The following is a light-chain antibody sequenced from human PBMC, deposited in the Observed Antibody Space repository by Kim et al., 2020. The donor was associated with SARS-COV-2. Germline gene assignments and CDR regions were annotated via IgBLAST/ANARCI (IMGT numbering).Light chain of an antibody. CDR2: QDS. J-gene: IGLJ1*01. CDR1: KLGDKY. V-gene: IGLV3-1*01. CDR3: QAWDSSTYV. Sequence: VCPGPTAIITCSGDKLGDKYACWYQQKPGQSPVLVISQDSKRPSGIPERFSGSNSGNTATLTISGTQAMDEADYYCQAWDSSTYVFGTGTKVTVL.